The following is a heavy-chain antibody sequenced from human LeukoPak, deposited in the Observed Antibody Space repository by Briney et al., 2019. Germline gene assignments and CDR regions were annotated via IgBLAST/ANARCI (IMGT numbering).Heavy chain of an antibody. J-gene: IGHJ3*02. Sequence: GGSLRLSCAASGFTFSTYTMNWVRQAPGRGLEWVSYISSGGRTIYYADSVKGRFTMSRDNAKNSLYLQMNSLRAEDTALYYCARTTSMNYVGDAFHIWGQGTMVTVSS. CDR1: GFTFSTYT. D-gene: IGHD1-7*01. CDR3: ARTTSMNYVGDAFHI. CDR2: ISSGGRTI. V-gene: IGHV3-48*04.